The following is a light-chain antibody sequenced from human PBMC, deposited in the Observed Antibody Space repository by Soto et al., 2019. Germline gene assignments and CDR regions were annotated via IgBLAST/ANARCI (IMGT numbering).Light chain of an antibody. Sequence: DIQMTQSPSSLSASVGDRVTITCQASQDISNYLNWYQQKPGKAPKLLIYYASNLETGVPSRFSGSGSGTDFTLTISSLQPEDFATYYCQQANSFPLTFGGGTKVDIK. V-gene: IGKV1-33*01. J-gene: IGKJ4*01. CDR2: YAS. CDR1: QDISNY. CDR3: QQANSFPLT.